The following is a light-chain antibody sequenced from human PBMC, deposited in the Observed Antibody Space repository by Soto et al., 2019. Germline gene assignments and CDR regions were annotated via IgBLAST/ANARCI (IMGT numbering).Light chain of an antibody. V-gene: IGLV1-44*01. CDR2: TNN. J-gene: IGLJ3*02. CDR3: AAWDASLNAWV. CDR1: SSNIESNT. Sequence: QSVLTQPPSASGTPGQRVTISCSGSSSNIESNTVTWYQHLPGTAPKLLIYTNNQRPSGVPARFSGSKSGTSASLAISGLQSEDEADCYCAAWDASLNAWVFGGGTKVTVL.